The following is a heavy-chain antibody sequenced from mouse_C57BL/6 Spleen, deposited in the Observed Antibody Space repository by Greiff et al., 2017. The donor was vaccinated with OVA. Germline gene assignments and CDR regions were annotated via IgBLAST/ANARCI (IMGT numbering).Heavy chain of an antibody. CDR2: IHPNSGST. J-gene: IGHJ3*01. CDR3: ARDGVYYGRFAY. D-gene: IGHD1-1*01. Sequence: QVQLQQPGAELVKPGASVKLSCKASGYTFTSYWMHWVKQRPGQGLEWIGMIHPNSGSTNYNEKFKSKATLTVDKSSSTAYMQLSSLTSEDSAVYYCARDGVYYGRFAYWGQGTLVTVSA. CDR1: GYTFTSYW. V-gene: IGHV1-64*01.